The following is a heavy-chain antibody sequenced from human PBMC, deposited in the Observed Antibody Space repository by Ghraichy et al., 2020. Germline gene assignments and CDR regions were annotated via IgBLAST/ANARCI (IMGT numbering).Heavy chain of an antibody. CDR2: INPNSGGT. D-gene: IGHD6-13*01. CDR1: GYTFTGYY. V-gene: IGHV1-2*02. J-gene: IGHJ6*02. Sequence: ASVKVSCKASGYTFTGYYMHWVRQAPGQGLEWMGWINPNSGGTNYAQKFQGRVTMTRDTSISTAYMELSRLRSDDTAVYYCASLESAAGACWGRYYYYGMDVWGQGTTVTVSS. CDR3: ASLESAAGACWGRYYYYGMDV.